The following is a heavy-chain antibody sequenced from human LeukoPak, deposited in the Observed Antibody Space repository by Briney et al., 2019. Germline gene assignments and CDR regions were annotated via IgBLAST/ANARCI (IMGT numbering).Heavy chain of an antibody. V-gene: IGHV1-2*02. J-gene: IGHJ4*02. Sequence: GASVKVSCKASGYTFTGHFMNWVRQAPEQGLEWMGWIKPKSGATGYAQKFQGRVTMTRDTAINTAYLELSSLTSDDTAVYYCARVREWEEISGAIPDYFDYWGQGTLITVSS. CDR3: ARVREWEEISGAIPDYFDY. CDR2: IKPKSGAT. CDR1: GYTFTGHF. D-gene: IGHD3-3*01.